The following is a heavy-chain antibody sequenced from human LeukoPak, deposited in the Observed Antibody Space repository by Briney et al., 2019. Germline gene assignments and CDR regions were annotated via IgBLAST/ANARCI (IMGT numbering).Heavy chain of an antibody. J-gene: IGHJ3*02. D-gene: IGHD3-3*01. CDR2: IYYNGRT. V-gene: IGHV4-39*01. CDR1: GDSINNNNYY. Sequence: PSETLSLTCTVSGDSINNNNYYWGWIRQPPGKGLEWIGNIYYNGRTYYSPSLKSRGTISVDTSNNQFSLKLSSVTAADTAVYYCARITDRTIFVEIMHGFDIWGQGTPVTVSS. CDR3: ARITDRTIFVEIMHGFDI.